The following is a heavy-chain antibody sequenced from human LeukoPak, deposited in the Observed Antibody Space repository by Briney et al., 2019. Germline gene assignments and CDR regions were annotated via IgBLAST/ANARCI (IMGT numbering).Heavy chain of an antibody. J-gene: IGHJ4*02. CDR3: ARHSGDFWSGYIDY. CDR2: IYPGDSDT. D-gene: IGHD3-3*01. Sequence: GESLQISCEGSGSIFTSYWSGWVREVRGKGVEWMGIIYPGDSDTRYSPSLQGQVTISANKSNSTAYLQWSSLKASDTAMYYCARHSGDFWSGYIDYWGQGTLVTVSS. CDR1: GSIFTSYW. V-gene: IGHV5-51*01.